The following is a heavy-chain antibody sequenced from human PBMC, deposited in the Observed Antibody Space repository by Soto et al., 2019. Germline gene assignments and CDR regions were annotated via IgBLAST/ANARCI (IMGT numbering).Heavy chain of an antibody. V-gene: IGHV3-30*04. CDR3: ARDQTVLWFDP. J-gene: IGHJ5*02. D-gene: IGHD4-4*01. CDR1: RFTFRSYA. Sequence: QVQLVESGGGVVQPGRSLRLSCAASRFTFRSYAMHWVRQAPGKGLEWVAVMSSDGKNTHYADSVRGRFTISRDDPNNTLYVQMASLRAEDTAVYYCARDQTVLWFDPWGQGTLVTVSS. CDR2: MSSDGKNT.